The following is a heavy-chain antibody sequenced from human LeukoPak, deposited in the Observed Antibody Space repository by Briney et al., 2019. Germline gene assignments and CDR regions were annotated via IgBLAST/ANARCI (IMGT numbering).Heavy chain of an antibody. CDR1: GFTFSSYG. CDR3: AKGGGHYDILTVLI. J-gene: IGHJ4*02. Sequence: GRSLRPSCAASGFTFSSYGMHWVRQAPGKGLGRVAVISYDGSNNYYADSVKGRFPISRDNSKNTLYLQMNSLRAEDTAVYYCAKGGGHYDILTVLIWGQGTLVTVSS. CDR2: ISYDGSNN. D-gene: IGHD3-9*01. V-gene: IGHV3-30*18.